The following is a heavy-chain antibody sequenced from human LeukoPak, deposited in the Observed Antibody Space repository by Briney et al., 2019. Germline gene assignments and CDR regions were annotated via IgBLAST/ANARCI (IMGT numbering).Heavy chain of an antibody. J-gene: IGHJ4*02. CDR2: INHSGST. CDR3: AGAASVGDRVNTGDFDY. Sequence: SETLSLTCAVYGGSSSGYYWSWIRQPPGKGLEWIGEINHSGSTNYNPSLKSRLTITVDTYNNQFSLQLSYVTAADTAVYYFAGAASVGDRVNTGDFDYWGQGTLVTVSS. CDR1: GGSSSGYY. V-gene: IGHV4-34*01. D-gene: IGHD4-17*01.